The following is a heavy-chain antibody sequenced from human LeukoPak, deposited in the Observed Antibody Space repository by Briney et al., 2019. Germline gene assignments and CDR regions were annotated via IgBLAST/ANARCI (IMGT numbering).Heavy chain of an antibody. CDR3: AKVGESVAGTPSDRNPYYYYYYMDV. J-gene: IGHJ6*03. D-gene: IGHD6-19*01. Sequence: PGGSLRLSCAASGFTFSSYGMHWVRQAPGKGLEWVAFIRYDGSNKYYADSVKGRFTISRDNSKNTLYLQMNSLRAEDTAVYYCAKVGESVAGTPSDRNPYYYYYYMDVWGKGTTVTISS. CDR2: IRYDGSNK. CDR1: GFTFSSYG. V-gene: IGHV3-30*02.